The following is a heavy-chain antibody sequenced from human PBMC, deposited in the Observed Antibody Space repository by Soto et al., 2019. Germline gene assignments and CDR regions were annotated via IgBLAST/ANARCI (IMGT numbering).Heavy chain of an antibody. V-gene: IGHV4-31*03. CDR3: ARTPVVVPAAAGTYYFDY. Sequence: QVQLQESGPRLVKPSQTLSLTCTVSGGSISSGGYYWSWIRQHPGKGLEWIGYIYYSGSTYYNPSLKSRVTISVDTSKNQFSLKLSSVTAADTAVYYCARTPVVVPAAAGTYYFDYWGQGTLVTVSS. D-gene: IGHD2-2*01. CDR1: GGSISSGGYY. CDR2: IYYSGST. J-gene: IGHJ4*02.